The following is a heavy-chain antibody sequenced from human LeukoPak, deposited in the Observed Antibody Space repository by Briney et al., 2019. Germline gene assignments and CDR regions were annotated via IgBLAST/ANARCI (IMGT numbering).Heavy chain of an antibody. J-gene: IGHJ5*02. D-gene: IGHD3-3*01. CDR1: GFTFSSYW. Sequence: GGSLRLSCAASGFTFSSYWMHWVRQAPGKGLVWVSRINSDGSSTSYADSVKGRFTISRDNAKNTLYLQMNSLRAEDTAVYYCARDGAAYDFWSGYYVTEYIWFDPWGQGTLVTVSS. V-gene: IGHV3-74*01. CDR3: ARDGAAYDFWSGYYVTEYIWFDP. CDR2: INSDGSST.